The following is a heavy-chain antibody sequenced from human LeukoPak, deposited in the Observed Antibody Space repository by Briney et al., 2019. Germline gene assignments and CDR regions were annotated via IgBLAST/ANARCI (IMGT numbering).Heavy chain of an antibody. Sequence: ASVKVSCKASGYTFTSRDINWVRQATGQGLEWMGWMNPNSGNTGYGQSFQGRITMTRDISIGTAYMELSNLTSEDTAIYYCTRGSSGQRDNWGQGTLVTVSA. CDR3: TRGSSGQRDN. D-gene: IGHD6-19*01. J-gene: IGHJ4*02. CDR1: GYTFTSRD. CDR2: MNPNSGNT. V-gene: IGHV1-8*01.